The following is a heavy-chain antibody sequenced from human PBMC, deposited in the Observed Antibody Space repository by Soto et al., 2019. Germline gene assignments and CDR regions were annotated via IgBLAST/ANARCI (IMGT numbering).Heavy chain of an antibody. D-gene: IGHD2-2*01. CDR3: ARHGCSSSRYQEH. V-gene: IGHV5-51*01. CDR2: AQPGHSDT. Sequence: PGESPKISCQGSGYRFRSIWIGRVCQKPGKGLEWMGIAQPGHSDTRYSPAFQVPVPIPADESTNTAYLQWSSLGASDTAMYFCARHGCSSSRYQEHWGQGTQVTVSS. J-gene: IGHJ1*01. CDR1: GYRFRSIW.